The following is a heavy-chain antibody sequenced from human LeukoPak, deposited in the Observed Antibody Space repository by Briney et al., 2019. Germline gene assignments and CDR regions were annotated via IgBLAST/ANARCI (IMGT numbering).Heavy chain of an antibody. J-gene: IGHJ4*02. V-gene: IGHV3-23*01. CDR2: ISGSGGST. CDR3: AKGALRYFDWLLEN. CDR1: GFTFSSYA. D-gene: IGHD3-9*01. Sequence: GGSLRLSCAASGFTFSSYAMSWVRQAPGKGLEWVSAISGSGGSTYYADSVKGRFAISRDNSKNTLYLQMNSLRAEDTAVYYCAKGALRYFDWLLENWGQGTLVTVSS.